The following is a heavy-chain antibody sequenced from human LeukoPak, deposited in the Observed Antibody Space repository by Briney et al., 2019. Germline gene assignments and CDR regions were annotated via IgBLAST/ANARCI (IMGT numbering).Heavy chain of an antibody. D-gene: IGHD3-9*01. CDR3: ARDYDILTEAYYFDY. J-gene: IGHJ4*02. V-gene: IGHV3-23*01. CDR1: GFTISNYG. Sequence: GGTLRLSCAASGFTISNYGMSWVRQAPGKGLEWVAAISGSGGSTFYADSVQGRFTISRDNSKNTLYLQMNSLRAEDTAVYYCARDYDILTEAYYFDYWGQGTLVTVSS. CDR2: ISGSGGST.